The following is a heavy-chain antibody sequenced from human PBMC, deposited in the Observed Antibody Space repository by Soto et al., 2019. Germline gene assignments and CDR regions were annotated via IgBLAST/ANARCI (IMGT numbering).Heavy chain of an antibody. V-gene: IGHV4-30-2*01. D-gene: IGHD2-15*01. Sequence: SETLSLTCAVSGGSISSGGYSWSWIRQPPGKGLEWIGYIYHSGSTYYNPSLKSRVTISVDRSKNQFSLKLSSVTAADTAVYYCARGGNLFDYWGQGTLVTVSS. CDR2: IYHSGST. CDR1: GGSISSGGYS. J-gene: IGHJ4*02. CDR3: ARGGNLFDY.